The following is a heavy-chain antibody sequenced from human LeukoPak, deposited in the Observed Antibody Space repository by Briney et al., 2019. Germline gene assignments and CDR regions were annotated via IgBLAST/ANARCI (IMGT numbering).Heavy chain of an antibody. D-gene: IGHD3-22*01. V-gene: IGHV4-59*08. Sequence: PSETLSLTCTVSGGSINSYYWSWIRQPPGKGLEWIGYIYYSGSTNYNPSLKSRVTISLDTSKNQFSLKLNSVTAADTAVYYCARSYYDSSGYYSFDYWGQGTLVTVSS. CDR3: ARSYYDSSGYYSFDY. J-gene: IGHJ4*02. CDR2: IYYSGST. CDR1: GGSINSYY.